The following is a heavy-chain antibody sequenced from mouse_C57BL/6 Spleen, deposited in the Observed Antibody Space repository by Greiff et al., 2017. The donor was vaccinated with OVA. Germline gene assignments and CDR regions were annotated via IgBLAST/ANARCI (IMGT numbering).Heavy chain of an antibody. CDR1: GYSITSGYD. V-gene: IGHV3-1*01. Sequence: DVKLQESGPGMVKPSQSLSLTCTVTGYSITSGYDWHWIRHFPGNKLECMGYIRYSGSTNYNPSLKSRISITHDTSKNHFFLKWKSVTTEDTATEYCAREGLVYLDYWGKGTTLTVSS. CDR2: IRYSGST. J-gene: IGHJ2*01. CDR3: AREGLVYLDY.